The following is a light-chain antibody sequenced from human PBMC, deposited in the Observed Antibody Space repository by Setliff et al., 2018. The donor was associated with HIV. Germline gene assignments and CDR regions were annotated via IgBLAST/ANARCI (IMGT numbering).Light chain of an antibody. CDR3: CSYAGNFLHV. CDR1: SSDVGGYNY. J-gene: IGLJ1*01. V-gene: IGLV2-11*01. Sequence: QSALTQPHSVSGSPGQSVTISCTGTSSDVGGYNYVSWYQQHPDKAPKLMIYDVSKRPSGVPDRFSGSKSGNTASLTISGLQAEDETDYYCCSYAGNFLHVFGTGTKVTVL. CDR2: DVS.